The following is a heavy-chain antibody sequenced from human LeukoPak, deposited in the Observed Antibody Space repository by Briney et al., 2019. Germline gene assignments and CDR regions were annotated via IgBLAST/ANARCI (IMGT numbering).Heavy chain of an antibody. V-gene: IGHV1-18*01. J-gene: IGHJ6*03. D-gene: IGHD2-2*01. Sequence: GASVKVSCKASGYTFTSYGISWVRQAPGQGLEWMAWISAYNGNTNYAQKLQGRVTMTTDTSTSTAYMELRSLRSGDTAVYYCAREVVPAANYYYYDMDVWGKGTTVTVSS. CDR2: ISAYNGNT. CDR1: GYTFTSYG. CDR3: AREVVPAANYYYYDMDV.